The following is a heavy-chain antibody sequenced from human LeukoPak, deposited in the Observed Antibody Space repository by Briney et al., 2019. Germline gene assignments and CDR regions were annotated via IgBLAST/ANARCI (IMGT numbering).Heavy chain of an antibody. CDR3: ARGYTCGY. CDR1: GFTFSTYW. V-gene: IGHV3-7*04. D-gene: IGHD5-18*01. CDR2: VKEDGSEI. Sequence: GGSLRLSCAASGFTFSTYWMSWVRQAPGKGLEWVANVKEDGSEINYADSVRGRFTISRDNAKNSLYLQMNSLRAEDAAVYYCARGYTCGYWGQGTLVIVSS. J-gene: IGHJ4*02.